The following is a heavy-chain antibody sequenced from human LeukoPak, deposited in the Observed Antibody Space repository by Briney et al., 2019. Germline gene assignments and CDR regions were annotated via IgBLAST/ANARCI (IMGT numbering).Heavy chain of an antibody. V-gene: IGHV1-8*01. D-gene: IGHD3-10*01. CDR1: GYTFTSYD. CDR3: ARVPRRGERFAP. J-gene: IGHJ5*02. CDR2: MNTISGDT. Sequence: GASVTVSCKASGYTFTSYDVNWVRQATGQGLEWMGWMNTISGDTVYALKFQGRVTISSNTSISTAYMELGSLRSEDTAVYYCARVPRRGERFAPWGQGTLVTVPS.